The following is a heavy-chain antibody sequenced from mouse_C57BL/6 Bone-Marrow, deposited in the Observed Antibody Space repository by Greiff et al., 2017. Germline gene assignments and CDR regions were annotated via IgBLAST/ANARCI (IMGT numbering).Heavy chain of an antibody. CDR2: IWTGGGT. CDR1: GFSLTSYA. D-gene: IGHD1-1*01. J-gene: IGHJ4*01. CDR3: ARERGHYYGSSYKAMDY. V-gene: IGHV2-9-1*01. Sequence: QVQLKESGPGLVAPSQSLSITCTVSGFSLTSYAISWVRQPPGKGLEWLGVIWTGGGTNYNSALKSRLSISKDNSKSQVFLKMNSLQTDDTARYYCARERGHYYGSSYKAMDYWGQGTSVTVSS.